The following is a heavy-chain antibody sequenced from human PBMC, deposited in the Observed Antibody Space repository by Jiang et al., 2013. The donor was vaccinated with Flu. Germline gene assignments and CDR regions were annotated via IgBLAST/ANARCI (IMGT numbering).Heavy chain of an antibody. CDR2: IYYSGST. J-gene: IGHJ5*02. Sequence: GPGLVKPSETLSLTCTVSGGSISSYYWSWIRQPPGEGLEWIGFIYYSGSTNYNPSLKSRVTISVDTSKNQFSLNLTSVTAADTAVYYCARARRGIEESWGQGALVTVSS. D-gene: IGHD3-16*01. CDR3: ARARRGIEES. CDR1: GGSISSYY. V-gene: IGHV4-59*01.